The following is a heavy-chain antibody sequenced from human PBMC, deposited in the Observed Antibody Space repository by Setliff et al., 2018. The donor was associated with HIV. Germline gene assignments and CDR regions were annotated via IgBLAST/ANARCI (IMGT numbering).Heavy chain of an antibody. J-gene: IGHJ4*02. D-gene: IGHD4-17*01. CDR3: AREIYGGNSRPFDY. CDR1: GGSISSYY. CDR2: IYYNGNT. Sequence: PSETLSLTCTVSGGSISSYYWSWIRQPPGKGLEWIGYIYYNGNTNYNPSLKSRATISVDTSENQLSLKLSSVTAADTVVYYRAREIYGGNSRPFDYWGQGTLVTVSS. V-gene: IGHV4-59*01.